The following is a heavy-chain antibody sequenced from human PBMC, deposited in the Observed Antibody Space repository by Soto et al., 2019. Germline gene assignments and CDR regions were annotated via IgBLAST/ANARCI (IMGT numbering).Heavy chain of an antibody. J-gene: IGHJ4*02. V-gene: IGHV3-21*01. Sequence: GRSLRLSXAPSPLTSSSYSMNWVTQAPGKGLEWVSSISSSSSYIYYADSVKGRFTISRDNAKNSLYLQMNSLRAEDTAVYYCARELSTRYSSSWYGYWGQGTLVTVSS. CDR1: PLTSSSYS. CDR3: ARELSTRYSSSWYGY. CDR2: ISSSSSYI. D-gene: IGHD6-13*01.